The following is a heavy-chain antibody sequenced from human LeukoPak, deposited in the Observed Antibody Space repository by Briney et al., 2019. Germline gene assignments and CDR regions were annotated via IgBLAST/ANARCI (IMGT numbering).Heavy chain of an antibody. CDR1: GYTFTGYY. CDR2: INPNSGGT. J-gene: IGHJ4*02. CDR3: ARHVPKTYYYDSSGFFFDY. D-gene: IGHD3-22*01. Sequence: ASVKVSCKASGYTFTGYYMHWVRQAPGQGLEWMGWINPNSGGTNYAQKLQGRVTMTTDTSTSTAYMELRSLRSDDTAVYYCARHVPKTYYYDSSGFFFDYWGQGTRVTVSS. V-gene: IGHV1-2*02.